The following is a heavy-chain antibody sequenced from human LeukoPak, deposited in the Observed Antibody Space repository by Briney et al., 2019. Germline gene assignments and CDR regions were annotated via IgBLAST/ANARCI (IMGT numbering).Heavy chain of an antibody. Sequence: PGGSLRLPCTASGFTFSNYDIHWVRQAPGKGLEWVAFIQYDGSNKYYADSVKGRFTISRDNSKNTLYLLMNSLRAEDTAVYYCAKVSGVGSSWSPFDYWGQGTLVTVSS. V-gene: IGHV3-30*02. CDR1: GFTFSNYD. D-gene: IGHD6-13*01. CDR2: IQYDGSNK. CDR3: AKVSGVGSSWSPFDY. J-gene: IGHJ4*02.